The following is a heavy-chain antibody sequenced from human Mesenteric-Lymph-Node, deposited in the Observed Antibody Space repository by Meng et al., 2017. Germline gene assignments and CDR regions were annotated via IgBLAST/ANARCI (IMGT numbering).Heavy chain of an antibody. Sequence: SETLSLTCAVYGGSFSGYYWSWIRQPPGKGLEWIGEINHSGSTNYNPSLKSRVTISVDTSKNQFSLKLSSVTAADTAVYYCARFGPDVLLWFGELSHYYYGMDVWGHGTTVTVSS. CDR3: ARFGPDVLLWFGELSHYYYGMDV. J-gene: IGHJ6*02. V-gene: IGHV4-34*01. CDR2: INHSGST. CDR1: GGSFSGYY. D-gene: IGHD3-10*01.